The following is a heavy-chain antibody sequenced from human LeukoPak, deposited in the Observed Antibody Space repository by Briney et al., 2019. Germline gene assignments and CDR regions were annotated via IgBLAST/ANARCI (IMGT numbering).Heavy chain of an antibody. CDR2: IIQGGTDK. J-gene: IGHJ4*02. CDR1: GFTFSSYW. CDR3: ARLSVRGDTVDY. Sequence: GGSVRLSCAASGFTFSSYWMSWVRQAPGKGLEWVANIIQGGTDKYYVDSVRGRFTISRDNAKNSLYLQMSSLRAEDTAVYYCARLSVRGDTVDYWGQGTLVTVSP. V-gene: IGHV3-7*05. D-gene: IGHD3-10*01.